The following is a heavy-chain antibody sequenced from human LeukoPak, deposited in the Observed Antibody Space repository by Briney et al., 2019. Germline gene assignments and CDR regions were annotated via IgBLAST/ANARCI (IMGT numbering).Heavy chain of an antibody. CDR3: ARHGTISSESYFDY. CDR1: GGSVSSYY. D-gene: IGHD1-14*01. Sequence: SETLSLTCSVSGGSVSSYYWSWIRQSPGKGLEWIGYIHNSGRTNYTPSHKSRVTGFVDTTKNQVCLRISSATAADTAVYYCARHGTISSESYFDYWGQGALVTVSS. V-gene: IGHV4-59*08. CDR2: IHNSGRT. J-gene: IGHJ4*02.